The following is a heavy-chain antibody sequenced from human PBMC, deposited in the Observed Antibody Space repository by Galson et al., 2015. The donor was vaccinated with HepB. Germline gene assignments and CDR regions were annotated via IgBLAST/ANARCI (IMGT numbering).Heavy chain of an antibody. D-gene: IGHD6-13*01. CDR2: IYYSGST. CDR3: ARHVAASPYDLYGMDG. J-gene: IGHJ6*02. Sequence: SETLSLTCTVSGGSISSSSYNWGWIRQPPGKGLEWIGSIYYSGSTYYNPSLKSRVTISVDTSKNQFSLKLSSVTAADTAVYYCARHVAASPYDLYGMDGWGQGTTVTVSS. CDR1: GGSISSSSYN. V-gene: IGHV4-39*01.